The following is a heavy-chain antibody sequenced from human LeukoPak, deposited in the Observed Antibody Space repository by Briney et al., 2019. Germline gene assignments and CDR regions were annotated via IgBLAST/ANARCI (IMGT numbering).Heavy chain of an antibody. J-gene: IGHJ4*02. CDR2: IYYSGST. D-gene: IGHD3-3*01. Sequence: SETLSLTCTVSGGSISSSSYYWGWIRQPPGKGLEWIGSIYYSGSTYYNPSLKSRVTISVDTSKNQLSLKLSSVTAADTAVYYCARRNYDQGGFYWGQGTLVTVSS. CDR3: ARRNYDQGGFY. V-gene: IGHV4-39*01. CDR1: GGSISSSSYY.